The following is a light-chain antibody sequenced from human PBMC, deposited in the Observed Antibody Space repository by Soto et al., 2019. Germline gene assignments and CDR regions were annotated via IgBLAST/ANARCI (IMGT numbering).Light chain of an antibody. CDR2: DAS. V-gene: IGKV1-33*01. Sequence: DIQMSQSPSSLSASVGDRITITCQASQDISKYLNWYQHKPGKAPKLLIYDASNFETGVPSRFSGSGSGTEFTFTISSLQPEDIATYYCQQYDNLPLTFGGGTKVDIK. CDR1: QDISKY. CDR3: QQYDNLPLT. J-gene: IGKJ4*01.